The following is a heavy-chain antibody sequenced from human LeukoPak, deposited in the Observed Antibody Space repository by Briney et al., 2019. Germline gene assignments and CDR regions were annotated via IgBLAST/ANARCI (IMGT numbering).Heavy chain of an antibody. V-gene: IGHV3-21*01. J-gene: IGHJ4*02. CDR2: ISSSSSYI. CDR3: ARVRYSSGRVTRFDY. CDR1: GFTFSSYS. D-gene: IGHD6-19*01. Sequence: GGSLRLSCAASGFTFSSYSMNWVRQAPGKGLGWASSISSSSSYIDYADSVKGRFTISRDNAKNSLYLQMNSLRAEDTAVYYCARVRYSSGRVTRFDYWGQGTLVTVSS.